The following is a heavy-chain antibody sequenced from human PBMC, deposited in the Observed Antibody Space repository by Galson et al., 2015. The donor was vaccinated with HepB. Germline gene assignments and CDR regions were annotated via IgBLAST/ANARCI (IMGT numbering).Heavy chain of an antibody. V-gene: IGHV3-30-3*01. CDR3: AREWNYYFDY. Sequence: SLRLSCAASGFTFSSYAMHWVRQAPGKGLERVAVISYDGSNKYYADSVKGRFTISRDNSKNTLYPQMSSLRAEDTAVYYCAREWNYYFDYWGQGTLVTVSS. J-gene: IGHJ4*02. CDR2: ISYDGSNK. D-gene: IGHD1-7*01. CDR1: GFTFSSYA.